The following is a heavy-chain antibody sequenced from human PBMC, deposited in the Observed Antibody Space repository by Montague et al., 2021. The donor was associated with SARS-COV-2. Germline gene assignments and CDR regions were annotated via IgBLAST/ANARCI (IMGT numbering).Heavy chain of an antibody. Sequence: SETLSLTCAISGGSFSNYYRSWIRQPPGKGLEWIGEVNQSGTTIYNPSVKSGVTISEDTPKNQFYLRLNSVTAADTAVYYCAGGRRPVVVPGAGPAGRAFDIWGQGTMVTVSS. V-gene: IGHV4-34*01. CDR3: AGGRRPVVVPGAGPAGRAFDI. J-gene: IGHJ3*02. CDR2: VNQSGTT. D-gene: IGHD2-2*01. CDR1: GGSFSNYY.